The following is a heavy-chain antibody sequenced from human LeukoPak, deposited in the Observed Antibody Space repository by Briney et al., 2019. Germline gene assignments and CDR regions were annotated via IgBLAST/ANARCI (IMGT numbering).Heavy chain of an antibody. J-gene: IGHJ4*02. Sequence: SQTLSLTCAISGDSVSSNSAAWNWIRQSPSRGLEWLGRTYYRSRWYNDYAVFVKSRITINPDTPKNQFSLQLNSVTPEDMAVYYCARGAAAVTNYFDYWGQGTLVTVSS. CDR1: GDSVSSNSAA. CDR3: ARGAAAVTNYFDY. D-gene: IGHD6-13*01. CDR2: TYYRSRWYN. V-gene: IGHV6-1*01.